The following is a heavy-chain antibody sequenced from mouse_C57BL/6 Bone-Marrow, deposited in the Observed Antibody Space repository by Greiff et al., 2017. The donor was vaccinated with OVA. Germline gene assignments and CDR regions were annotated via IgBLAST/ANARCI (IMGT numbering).Heavy chain of an antibody. CDR2: IDPSDSYT. J-gene: IGHJ2*01. CDR1: GYTFTSYW. D-gene: IGHD1-1*01. Sequence: VKLQQPGAELVMPGASVKLSCKASGYTFTSYWMHWVKQRPGQGLEWIGEIDPSDSYTNYNQKFKGKSTLTVDKSSSTAYMQLSSLTSEDSAVYYCARDGHGSSYDYWGQGTTLTVSS. CDR3: ARDGHGSSYDY. V-gene: IGHV1-69*01.